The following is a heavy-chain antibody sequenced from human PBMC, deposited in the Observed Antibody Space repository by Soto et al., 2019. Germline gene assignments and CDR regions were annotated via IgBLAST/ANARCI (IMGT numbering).Heavy chain of an antibody. D-gene: IGHD2-15*01. Sequence: QVQLVQSGAEVKKPGASVKVSCKASGYTFTSHGISWVRQAPGQGLEWMGWISAYNGNTNYAQKLQGRVTMTTVTSPSTAYRAVRSVRSADTAVYYCVVAPGTRCDYWGQGTMVAVSS. J-gene: IGHJ4*02. V-gene: IGHV1-18*01. CDR2: ISAYNGNT. CDR1: GYTFTSHG. CDR3: VVAPGTRCDY.